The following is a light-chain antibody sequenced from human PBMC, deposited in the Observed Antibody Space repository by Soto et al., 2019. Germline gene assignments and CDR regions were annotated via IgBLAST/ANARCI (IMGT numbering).Light chain of an antibody. V-gene: IGLV2-8*01. Sequence: QSALTQPPSASGSPGQSVTISCTGTSSDGGGYNYVSWYQQHPGKAPKLMIYEVSKRPSGVPDRFSGSKSGNTASLTVSGLQAEDEADYYCSSYAGSNIYVFGTGTKLTVL. J-gene: IGLJ1*01. CDR1: SSDGGGYNY. CDR2: EVS. CDR3: SSYAGSNIYV.